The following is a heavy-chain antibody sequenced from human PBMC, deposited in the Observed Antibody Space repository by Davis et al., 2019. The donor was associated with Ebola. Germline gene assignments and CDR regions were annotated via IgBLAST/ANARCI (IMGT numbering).Heavy chain of an antibody. V-gene: IGHV4-34*01. D-gene: IGHD2-15*01. J-gene: IGHJ6*02. CDR3: ARNIVVVVAARSLYYYYGMDV. CDR1: GGSFSGYY. CDR2: INHSGST. Sequence: PGGSLRLSCAVSGGSFSGYYWSWIRQPPGKGLEWIGEINHSGSTNYNPSLKSRVTISVATSKNQFSLKLSSVTAADTAVYYCARNIVVVVAARSLYYYYGMDVWGQGTTVTVSS.